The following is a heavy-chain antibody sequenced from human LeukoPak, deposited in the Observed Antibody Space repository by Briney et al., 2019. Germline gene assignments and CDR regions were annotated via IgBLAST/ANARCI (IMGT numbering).Heavy chain of an antibody. CDR3: ARVNTGLDY. J-gene: IGHJ4*02. CDR2: ISWNSGSI. Sequence: GGSLRLSCAASGFTFDDYAVYWVRQAPGKGLEWVSGISWNSGSIGYADSVKGRFTISRDNAKNSLYLQMNSLRAEDTALYYCARVNTGLDYWGQGTLVTVSS. V-gene: IGHV3-9*01. CDR1: GFTFDDYA. D-gene: IGHD7-27*01.